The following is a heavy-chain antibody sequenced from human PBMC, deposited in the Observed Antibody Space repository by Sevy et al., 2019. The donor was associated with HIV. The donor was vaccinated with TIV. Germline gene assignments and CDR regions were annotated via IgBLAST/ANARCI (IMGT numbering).Heavy chain of an antibody. Sequence: GGSLRLSCAASGFTFATYAMTWVRQAPGKGLEWVSVISFGGADTYYADSLKGRVTISRDNSTNTLYLQMNRLRAEEPAVFYCAKDRVSGSYYTGDFDSWGQRTLVTVSS. D-gene: IGHD3-10*01. CDR1: GFTFATYA. V-gene: IGHV3-23*01. CDR2: ISFGGADT. CDR3: AKDRVSGSYYTGDFDS. J-gene: IGHJ4*02.